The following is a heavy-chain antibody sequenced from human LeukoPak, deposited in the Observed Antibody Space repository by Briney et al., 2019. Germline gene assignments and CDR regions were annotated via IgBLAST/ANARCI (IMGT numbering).Heavy chain of an antibody. V-gene: IGHV1-69*13. D-gene: IGHD3-22*01. CDR3: ARARSSGYRVHWYFDL. Sequence: SVNVSCKASVGIFSSYAIRWVRPAPGQGRDWMGGIIPIFGTANYAQKFQGRVTITADESTSTAYMELSSLRSEDTAVYYCARARSSGYRVHWYFDLWGRGTLVTVSS. CDR2: IIPIFGTA. CDR1: VGIFSSYA. J-gene: IGHJ2*01.